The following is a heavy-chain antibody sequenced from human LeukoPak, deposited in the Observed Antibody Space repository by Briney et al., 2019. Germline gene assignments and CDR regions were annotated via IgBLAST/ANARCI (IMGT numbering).Heavy chain of an antibody. CDR3: ASGYYDSSGYYDAFDI. V-gene: IGHV1-2*02. D-gene: IGHD3-22*01. J-gene: IGHJ3*02. Sequence: ASVKVSCKASGYTFTGYYMHWVRQAPGQGLEWMGWINPNSGGTNYAQKFQGRVTMTRDTSISTAYMELSRLRSDDTAVYYCASGYYDSSGYYDAFDIWGQGTMVTVSS. CDR2: INPNSGGT. CDR1: GYTFTGYY.